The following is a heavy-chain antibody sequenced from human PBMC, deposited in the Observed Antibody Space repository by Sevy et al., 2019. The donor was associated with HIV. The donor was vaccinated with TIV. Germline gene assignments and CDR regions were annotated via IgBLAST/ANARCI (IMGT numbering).Heavy chain of an antibody. D-gene: IGHD2-15*01. CDR2: ISSSSSYT. J-gene: IGHJ6*02. V-gene: IGHV3-11*06. CDR1: GFTFSDYY. CDR3: ARASGYCSGGSCYALSHYYYYGMDV. Sequence: GGSLRLSCAASGFTFSDYYMSWIRQAPGKGLEWVSYISSSSSYTNYADSVEGRFTISRDNAKNSLYLQMNSLRAEDTAVYYCARASGYCSGGSCYALSHYYYYGMDVWGQGTTVTVSS.